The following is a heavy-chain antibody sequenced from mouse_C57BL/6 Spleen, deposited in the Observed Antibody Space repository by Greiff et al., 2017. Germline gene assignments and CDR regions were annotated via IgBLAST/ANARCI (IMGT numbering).Heavy chain of an antibody. V-gene: IGHV1-53*01. CDR3: APTIVRYSAIDY. Sequence: QVQLKQPGTELVKPGASVKLSCKASGYTFTSYWMHWVKQRPGQGLEWIGNINPSNGGTNYNEKFKSTATLSVDKSASTAYMQLISLTSEDSAVYYCAPTIVRYSAIDYWGQGTSVTVSA. CDR1: GYTFTSYW. D-gene: IGHD2-12*01. CDR2: INPSNGGT. J-gene: IGHJ4*01.